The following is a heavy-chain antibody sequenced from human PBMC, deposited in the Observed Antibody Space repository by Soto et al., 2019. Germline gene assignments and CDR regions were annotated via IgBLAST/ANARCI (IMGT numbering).Heavy chain of an antibody. V-gene: IGHV3-53*01. CDR1: GFTVSSNY. Sequence: EVQLVESGGGLIQPGGSLRLSCAASGFTVSSNYMTWVRQAPGKGLEWVSVIYSGGSTYYTDSVKGRFTISRDNSKNTLYLQMNSLRAEDTAMYYCAREFVVAVTPPGYFDLWGRGTLVTVSS. J-gene: IGHJ2*01. CDR3: AREFVVAVTPPGYFDL. CDR2: IYSGGST. D-gene: IGHD2-21*01.